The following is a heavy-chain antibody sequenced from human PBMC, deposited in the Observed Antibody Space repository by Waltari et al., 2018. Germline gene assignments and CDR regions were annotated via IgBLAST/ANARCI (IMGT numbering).Heavy chain of an antibody. CDR2: IIPIVGTA. CDR1: GGTFSSYA. J-gene: IGHJ6*02. Sequence: QVQLVQSGAEVKKPGSSVKVSCKASGGTFSSYAISWVRQAPGQGLEWMGRIIPIVGTANYAQKFQGRVTITADKSTSTAYMELSSLRSEDTAVYYCASFASPYYYYGMDVWGQGTTVTVSS. V-gene: IGHV1-69*08. D-gene: IGHD2-2*01. CDR3: ASFASPYYYYGMDV.